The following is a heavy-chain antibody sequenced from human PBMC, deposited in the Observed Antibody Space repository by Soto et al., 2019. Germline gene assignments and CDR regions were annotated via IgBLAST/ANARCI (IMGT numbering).Heavy chain of an antibody. CDR1: GGTFSSYA. D-gene: IGHD3-3*01. CDR2: IIPIFGTA. CDR3: ARVVVDYDFWSGYYVYYYYGMDV. Sequence: SVKVSCKASGGTFSSYAISWVRQAPGQGLEWMGGIIPIFGTANYAQKFQGRVTITADKSTSTAYMELSSLRSEDTAVYYCARVVVDYDFWSGYYVYYYYGMDVWGQGTTVTVS. V-gene: IGHV1-69*06. J-gene: IGHJ6*02.